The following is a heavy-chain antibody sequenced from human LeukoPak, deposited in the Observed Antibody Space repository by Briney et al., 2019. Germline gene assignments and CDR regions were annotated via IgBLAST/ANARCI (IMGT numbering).Heavy chain of an antibody. Sequence: ASVKVSCKASGYTFTSYDINWVRQATGQGLEWMGWMNPNSGNTSYAQKFQGRVTMTRNTSISTAYMELSSLRSEDTAVYYCARVGYCSGGSCYIDWFDPWGQGTLVTVSS. D-gene: IGHD2-15*01. CDR3: ARVGYCSGGSCYIDWFDP. V-gene: IGHV1-8*01. CDR1: GYTFTSYD. J-gene: IGHJ5*02. CDR2: MNPNSGNT.